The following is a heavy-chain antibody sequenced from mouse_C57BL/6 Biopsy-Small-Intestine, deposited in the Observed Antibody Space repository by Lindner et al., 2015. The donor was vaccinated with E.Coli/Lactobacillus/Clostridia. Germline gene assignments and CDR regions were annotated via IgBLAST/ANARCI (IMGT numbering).Heavy chain of an antibody. CDR1: GYTFTDYN. CDR3: ARLDYDYDRYAMDY. J-gene: IGHJ4*01. CDR2: INPSSGYT. D-gene: IGHD2-4*01. V-gene: IGHV1S26*01. Sequence: VQLQESGPELVKPGASVKIPCKASGYTFTDYNMDWVKQRPGQGLEWIGYINPSSGYTKYNQKFKDKATLTADKSSSTAYMQLSSLTSEDSAVYYCARLDYDYDRYAMDYWGQGTSVTVSS.